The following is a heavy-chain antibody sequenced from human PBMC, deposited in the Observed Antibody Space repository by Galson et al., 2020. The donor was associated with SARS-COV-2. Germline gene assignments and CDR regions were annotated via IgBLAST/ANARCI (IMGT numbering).Heavy chain of an antibody. CDR1: GYSFATYR. J-gene: IGHJ1*01. D-gene: IGHD5-18*01. CDR3: VRRAMESREYFEH. CDR2: IYPRDSNT. Sequence: GESLKISCQGSGYSFATYRIGWVRQMPGKGLECVGIIYPRDSNTRYSPSFEGQVTISADKYINTAYLQWSSLKASDTAIYYCVRRAMESREYFEHWGQGTPVTVS. V-gene: IGHV5-51*01.